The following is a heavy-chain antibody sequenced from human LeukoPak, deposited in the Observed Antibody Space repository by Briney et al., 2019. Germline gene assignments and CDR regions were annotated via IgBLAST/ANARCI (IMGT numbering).Heavy chain of an antibody. J-gene: IGHJ4*02. V-gene: IGHV3-23*01. CDR2: ISGSGGST. CDR3: ATLLDYYGSGSYYLDY. Sequence: GGSLRLSCAASGFTFSSYAMSWVRQAPGKGLEWVSAISGSGGSTYYADSVKGRFTISRGNSKNTLYLQMNSLRAEDTAVYYCATLLDYYGSGSYYLDYWGQGTLVTVSS. CDR1: GFTFSSYA. D-gene: IGHD3-10*01.